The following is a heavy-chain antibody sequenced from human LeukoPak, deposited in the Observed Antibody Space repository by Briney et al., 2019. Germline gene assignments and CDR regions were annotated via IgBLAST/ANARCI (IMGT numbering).Heavy chain of an antibody. CDR2: INPNSGGT. CDR1: GYTFTGYY. V-gene: IGHV1-2*02. CDR3: ARDIELEGWFDP. D-gene: IGHD1-26*01. Sequence: ASVKVSCKASGYTFTGYYMHWVRQAPGQGLEWMGWINPNSGGTNYAQKFQGRVTMTRDTSISTAYMELSRLRSDDTAVYYCARDIELEGWFDPWGQGTLVTVSS. J-gene: IGHJ5*02.